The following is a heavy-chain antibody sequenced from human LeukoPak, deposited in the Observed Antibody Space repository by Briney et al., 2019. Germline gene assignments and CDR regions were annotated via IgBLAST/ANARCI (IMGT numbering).Heavy chain of an antibody. CDR1: GFTFSSYS. CDR2: ISSSSSYI. J-gene: IGHJ4*02. Sequence: GGSLRLSCAASGFTFSSYSMNWVRQAPGKGLDWVSSISSSSSYIYYADPVKGRFTNSRDNAKNSLYLQMNRLRAEDTAVYYCARDGGNRYYYDSSGYFDYWGQGTLVTVSS. D-gene: IGHD3-22*01. V-gene: IGHV3-21*01. CDR3: ARDGGNRYYYDSSGYFDY.